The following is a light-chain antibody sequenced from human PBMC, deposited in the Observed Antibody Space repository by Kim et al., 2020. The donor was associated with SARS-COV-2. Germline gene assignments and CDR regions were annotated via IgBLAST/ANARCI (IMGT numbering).Light chain of an antibody. V-gene: IGLV3-21*04. J-gene: IGLJ2*01. CDR1: TIGGEN. CDR3: QVWDTSSDHVV. CDR2: YDS. Sequence: PGETARITCGGNTIGGENGHWYQQKPGQAPVLVIYYDSDRPSAIPGRFSGSNSGDAATLTISRVEAGDEADYYCQVWDTSSDHVVFGGGTQLTVL.